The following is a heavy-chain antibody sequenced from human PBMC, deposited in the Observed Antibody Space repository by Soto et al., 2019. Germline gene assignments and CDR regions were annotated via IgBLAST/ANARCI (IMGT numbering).Heavy chain of an antibody. D-gene: IGHD1-20*01. CDR1: GFTFSSYG. CDR3: ARDQGEGGNWNDANGMDV. CDR2: IWYDGSNK. V-gene: IGHV3-33*01. Sequence: GGSLRLSCAASGFTFSSYGMHWVRQAPGKGLEWVAVIWYDGSNKYYADSVKGRFTISRDNSKNTLYLQMNSLRAEDTAVYYCARDQGEGGNWNDANGMDVWGQGTTVTVSS. J-gene: IGHJ6*02.